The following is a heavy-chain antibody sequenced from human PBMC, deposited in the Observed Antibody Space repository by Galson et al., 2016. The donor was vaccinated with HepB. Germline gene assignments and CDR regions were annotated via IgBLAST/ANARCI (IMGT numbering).Heavy chain of an antibody. D-gene: IGHD6-6*01. V-gene: IGHV3-30*18. J-gene: IGHJ4*02. CDR1: GFTFSAYG. Sequence: SLRLSCATSGFTFSAYGMHWVRQTPGKGLEWVAVISYDGSNKYYADSVKGRFTISRDNSKNTLYLQMNSLRAEDTAAYYCAKLSVKGGQLAAFLDSWGQGTLVTVSS. CDR2: ISYDGSNK. CDR3: AKLSVKGGQLAAFLDS.